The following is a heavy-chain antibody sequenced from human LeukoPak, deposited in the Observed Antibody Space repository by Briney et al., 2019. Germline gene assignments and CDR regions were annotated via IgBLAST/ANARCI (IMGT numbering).Heavy chain of an antibody. CDR1: GGSISSSNW. V-gene: IGHV4-4*02. CDR3: ASGDYWYFDL. Sequence: PSETLSLTCAVSGGSISSSNWWSWVRQPPGKGLEWIGEIYHSGSTNYNPSLKSRVIISIDKSKNQFSLKLSSVTAADTAVYYCASGDYWYFDLWGRGTLVTVSS. CDR2: IYHSGST. D-gene: IGHD4-17*01. J-gene: IGHJ2*01.